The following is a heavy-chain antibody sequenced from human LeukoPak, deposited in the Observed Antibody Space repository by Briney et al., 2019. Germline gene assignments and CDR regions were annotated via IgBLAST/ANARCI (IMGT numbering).Heavy chain of an antibody. Sequence: PGGSLRLSCAASGFTVSSNYMSWVRQAPGKGLEWGSVIYSGGSTYYADSVKGRFTISRDNSKNTLYLRMNSLRAEDTAVYYCARDSSVAGTTFDLWGQGTLVTVSS. V-gene: IGHV3-53*01. CDR1: GFTVSSNY. D-gene: IGHD6-19*01. J-gene: IGHJ4*02. CDR2: IYSGGST. CDR3: ARDSSVAGTTFDL.